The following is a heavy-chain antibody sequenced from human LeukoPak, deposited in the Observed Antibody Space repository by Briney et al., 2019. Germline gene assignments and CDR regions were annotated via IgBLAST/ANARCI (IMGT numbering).Heavy chain of an antibody. J-gene: IGHJ4*02. CDR2: INQDESEK. Sequence: GGSLRLSCAASGSTFSTYWMGWVRQTPEKGLEWVANINQDESEKKYVDSVKGRFTISRDNARNSLSLQMNSLRAEDTAVYYCARPSLNSGSYFDYWGQGTLVTVSS. D-gene: IGHD1-26*01. CDR3: ARPSLNSGSYFDY. V-gene: IGHV3-7*01. CDR1: GSTFSTYW.